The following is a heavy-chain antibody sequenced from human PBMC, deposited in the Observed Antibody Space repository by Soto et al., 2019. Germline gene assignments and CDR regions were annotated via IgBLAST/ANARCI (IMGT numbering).Heavy chain of an antibody. CDR1: GFAFSSYW. D-gene: IGHD5-12*01. CDR3: ARAGAGKLEMATIMAWDDAFDI. J-gene: IGHJ3*02. Sequence: TGGSLRLSCAASGFAFSSYWMHWVRRAPGKGLVWVSRINSDGSSTSYADSVKGRFTNSRDNAKNTLYLQMNSLRAEDTAVYYCARAGAGKLEMATIMAWDDAFDIWGQGTMVTVSS. CDR2: INSDGSST. V-gene: IGHV3-74*01.